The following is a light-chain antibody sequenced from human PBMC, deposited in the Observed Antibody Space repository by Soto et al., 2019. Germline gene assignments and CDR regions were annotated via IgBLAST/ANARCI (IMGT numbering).Light chain of an antibody. CDR1: QSIRRY. V-gene: IGKV1-39*01. J-gene: IGKJ4*01. CDR2: AAS. CDR3: QQTLSVPRT. Sequence: DIHLTQSPSSLSPSLGDRVTITCRASQSIRRYLTWYQPKQGKAPTVXIYAASTLQRGVPSGFSGSTTGTDCTRTITGLKHEDSATDECQQTLSVPRTFGLGTKVEIK.